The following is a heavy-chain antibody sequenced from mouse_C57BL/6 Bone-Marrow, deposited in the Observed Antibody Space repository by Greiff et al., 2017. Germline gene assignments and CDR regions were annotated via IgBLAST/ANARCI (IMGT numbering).Heavy chain of an antibody. J-gene: IGHJ3*01. CDR3: ARERSMVYDGPFAY. CDR1: GYTFTSYG. V-gene: IGHV1-81*01. Sequence: QVQLQQSGAELARPGASVKLSCKASGYTFTSYGISWVKQRTGQGLEWIGKLYPRSGNTYYNEKFKGKATLTADKSSSTAYMELRSLTSEDSAVYFCARERSMVYDGPFAYWGQGTLVTVSA. CDR2: LYPRSGNT. D-gene: IGHD2-10*02.